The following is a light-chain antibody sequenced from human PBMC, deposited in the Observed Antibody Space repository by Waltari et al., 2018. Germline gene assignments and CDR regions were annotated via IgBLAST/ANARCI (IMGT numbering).Light chain of an antibody. CDR1: SSAVGGYNF. Sequence: QSALTQPASVSGSPGQSITISCTGTSSAVGGYNFSSRYQHPPGKAPKLIVYDFSKRPSGVSNRFSVSKSSNTASLTISGLQAEDDEADYYCSSYTSNSTCVFVSGTWVTVL. J-gene: IGLJ1*01. V-gene: IGLV2-14*03. CDR2: DFS. CDR3: SSYTSNSTCV.